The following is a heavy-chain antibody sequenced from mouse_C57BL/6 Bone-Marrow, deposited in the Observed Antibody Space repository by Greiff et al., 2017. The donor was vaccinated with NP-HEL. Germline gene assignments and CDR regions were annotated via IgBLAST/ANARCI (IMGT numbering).Heavy chain of an antibody. CDR3: VRQGGVVATGPFFDY. Sequence: GGGLVQPKGSLKLSCAASGFSFNTYAMNWVRQAPGKGLEWVARIRSKSNNYATYYADSVKDRFTISRDDSESMLYLQMNNLKTEDTAMYYCVRQGGVVATGPFFDYWGQGTTLTVSS. CDR1: GFSFNTYA. D-gene: IGHD1-1*01. J-gene: IGHJ2*01. CDR2: IRSKSNNYAT. V-gene: IGHV10-1*01.